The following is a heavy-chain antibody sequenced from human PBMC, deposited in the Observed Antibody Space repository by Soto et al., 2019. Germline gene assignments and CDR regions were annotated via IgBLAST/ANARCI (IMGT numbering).Heavy chain of an antibody. CDR1: GGSISSGAYS. Sequence: PSETLSLTCAVSGGSISSGAYSWSWIRQPPGKGLEWIGFISHSGIADYNPSLKRRVTMSVDTANNQFSLKVTSVTAADTAVYYCARGKSSGPLYYFDTWGQGTLVTVSS. V-gene: IGHV4-30-2*01. CDR2: ISHSGIA. CDR3: ARGKSSGPLYYFDT. J-gene: IGHJ4*02. D-gene: IGHD6-19*01.